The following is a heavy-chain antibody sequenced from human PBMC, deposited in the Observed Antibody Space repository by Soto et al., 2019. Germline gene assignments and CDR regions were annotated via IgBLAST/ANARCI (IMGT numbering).Heavy chain of an antibody. CDR3: ARHSSDSYYDFWSGYSWFDP. V-gene: IGHV4-39*01. Sequence: SETLSLTCTVSGGSISSSSYYRGWIRQPPGKGLEWIGSIYYSGSTYYNPSLKSRVTISVDTSKNQFSLKLSSVTAADTAVYYCARHSSDSYYDFWSGYSWFDPWGQGTLVTVSS. J-gene: IGHJ5*02. D-gene: IGHD3-3*01. CDR1: GGSISSSSYY. CDR2: IYYSGST.